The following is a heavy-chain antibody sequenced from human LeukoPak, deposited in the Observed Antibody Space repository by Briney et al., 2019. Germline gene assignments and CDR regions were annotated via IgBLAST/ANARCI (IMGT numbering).Heavy chain of an antibody. D-gene: IGHD2-2*01. CDR3: ARGEVRCSSTSCYVGWFDP. V-gene: IGHV4-38-2*01. CDR2: INHSGST. Sequence: SETLSLTCAVSGYSIRSAYYWGWIRQPPGKGLEWIGEINHSGSTNYNPSLKSRVTISVDTSKNQFSLKLSSVTAADTAVYYCARGEVRCSSTSCYVGWFDPWGQGTLVTVSS. J-gene: IGHJ5*02. CDR1: GYSIRSAYY.